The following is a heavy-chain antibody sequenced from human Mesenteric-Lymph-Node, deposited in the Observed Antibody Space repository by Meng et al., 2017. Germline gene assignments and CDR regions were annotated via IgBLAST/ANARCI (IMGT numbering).Heavy chain of an antibody. CDR1: GLTFSSYW. V-gene: IGHV3-7*01. CDR2: IKEDGSEK. J-gene: IGHJ4*02. Sequence: GESLKISCVASGLTFSSYWMSWVRQAPGKGLEWVARIKEDGSEKDYVDSVKGRFTISRDNAKNSLYLQLNSLRAEDTAVYYCARGGKMYGSFWGQGTLVTVSS. D-gene: IGHD1-26*01. CDR3: ARGGKMYGSF.